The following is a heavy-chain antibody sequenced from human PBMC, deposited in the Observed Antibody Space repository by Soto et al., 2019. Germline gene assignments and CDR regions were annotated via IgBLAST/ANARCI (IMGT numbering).Heavy chain of an antibody. CDR3: AKDQLAVAGLNWFDP. Sequence: PGGSLRLSCAASGFTFSSYAMSWVRQAPGKGLEWVSAITGSGGRTYYADSVKGRFTISRDNSKNTLYLQMNSLRAEDTAVYYCAKDQLAVAGLNWFDPWGQGTLVTVSS. J-gene: IGHJ5*02. D-gene: IGHD6-19*01. V-gene: IGHV3-23*01. CDR1: GFTFSSYA. CDR2: ITGSGGRT.